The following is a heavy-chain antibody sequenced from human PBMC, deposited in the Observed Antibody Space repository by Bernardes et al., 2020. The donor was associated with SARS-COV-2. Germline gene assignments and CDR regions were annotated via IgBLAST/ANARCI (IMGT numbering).Heavy chain of an antibody. Sequence: GGSLRLSCVASGFTFRTYGMHWVRQAPGKGLEWVAVLSYDGRVEVYADSVKGRFTISRDNSNNTVYLQMDSLRGEDTGLYYCARSLSCDFWGQGTLVIVSS. CDR3: ARSLSCDF. CDR2: LSYDGRVE. CDR1: GFTFRTYG. J-gene: IGHJ4*02. V-gene: IGHV3-30*03.